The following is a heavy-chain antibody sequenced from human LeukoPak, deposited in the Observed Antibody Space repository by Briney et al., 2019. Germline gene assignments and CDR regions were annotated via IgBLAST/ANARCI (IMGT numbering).Heavy chain of an antibody. V-gene: IGHV3-23*01. J-gene: IGHJ4*02. D-gene: IGHD6-6*01. CDR2: ISGSGGST. CDR1: GFTFSSYA. Sequence: GGSLRLSCAASGFTFSSYAMSWVRQAPGKGLEWVSAISGSGGSTYYADSVKGWFTISRDNSKNTLYLQMNSLRAEDTAVYYCAKVARGRIAARFPPLFSDYWGQGTLVTVSS. CDR3: AKVARGRIAARFPPLFSDY.